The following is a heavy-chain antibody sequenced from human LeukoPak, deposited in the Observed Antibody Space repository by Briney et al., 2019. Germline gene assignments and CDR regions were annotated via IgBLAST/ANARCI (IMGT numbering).Heavy chain of an antibody. Sequence: GTSLRLSCVASGFTFADHAMHWVRRAPGQGLEWVTGINWDNDGIVYAASVRGRFTVSRDNAKNTLYLQMNRLRPEDTAFYYCARDDYNTLGYDFHYWGQGTLVTVSS. CDR2: INWDNDGI. J-gene: IGHJ4*02. CDR1: GFTFADHA. D-gene: IGHD1-1*01. CDR3: ARDDYNTLGYDFHY. V-gene: IGHV3-9*01.